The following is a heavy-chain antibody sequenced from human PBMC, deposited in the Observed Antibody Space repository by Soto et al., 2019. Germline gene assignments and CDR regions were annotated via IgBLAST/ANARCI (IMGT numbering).Heavy chain of an antibody. V-gene: IGHV4-61*08. CDR2: IYYIGST. CDR1: GGSVSAASVSSGDYY. J-gene: IGHJ4*02. Sequence: SETLSLTCTVSGGSVSAASVSSGDYYWNWIRQPPGRGLEWLGYIYYIGSTNYNPSLKSRVTISLDTSKKQFSLQLTSVTTADTAIYYCARGYRHSSGDIDSWGQGTQVTVSS. CDR3: ARGYRHSSGDIDS. D-gene: IGHD6-19*01.